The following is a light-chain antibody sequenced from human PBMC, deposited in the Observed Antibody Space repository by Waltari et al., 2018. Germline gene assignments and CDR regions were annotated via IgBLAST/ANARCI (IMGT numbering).Light chain of an antibody. J-gene: IGKJ3*01. Sequence: DIVMTQSPDSLTVSLGERATINCKSSQNVVNSANNKISLAWYQQKPGQSPQLVIYWASIRESGVPDRFSGSGSATDFTLTISSLQAEDVAVYYCQQYYNTPFTFGPGTKVDIK. CDR2: WAS. CDR3: QQYYNTPFT. V-gene: IGKV4-1*01. CDR1: QNVVNSANNKIS.